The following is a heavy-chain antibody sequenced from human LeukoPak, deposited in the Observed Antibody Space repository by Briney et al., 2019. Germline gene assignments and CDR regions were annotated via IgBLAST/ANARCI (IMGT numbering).Heavy chain of an antibody. J-gene: IGHJ4*02. CDR2: ISSSSSYI. D-gene: IGHD3-10*01. V-gene: IGHV3-21*01. CDR1: GFTFSSYS. Sequence: KSGGSLRLSCAASGFTFSSYSMNWVRQAPGKGLEWVSSISSSSSYIYYADSVKGRFTISRDNAKNSLYLQMNSLRAEDTAVYYCARDRYGSGSYGLDYWGQGTLVTVSS. CDR3: ARDRYGSGSYGLDY.